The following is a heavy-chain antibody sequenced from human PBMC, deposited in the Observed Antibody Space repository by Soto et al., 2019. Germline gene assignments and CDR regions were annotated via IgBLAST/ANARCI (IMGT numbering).Heavy chain of an antibody. CDR2: ISGSGDTT. J-gene: IGHJ4*02. CDR1: GFTFRSYA. Sequence: GGSLRLSCAASGFTFRSYAMSWVRQAPGKGLEWVSTISGSGDTTYYADSVKGRFTISRGNSKNTLYLQMKSLRADDTAVYYCAKDVGGIPFDSWGQGTPVTVSS. CDR3: AKDVGGIPFDS. D-gene: IGHD3-10*01. V-gene: IGHV3-23*01.